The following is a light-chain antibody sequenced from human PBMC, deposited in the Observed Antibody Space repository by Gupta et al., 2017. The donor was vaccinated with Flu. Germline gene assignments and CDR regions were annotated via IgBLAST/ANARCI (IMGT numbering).Light chain of an antibody. CDR3: QQPSNWPPTT. CDR1: QSVRSY. Sequence: EIVLTQSPATLSLSPGERATLSFSASQSVRSYLAWYKQKPDQAPRLLIYDAPNSDTGISARFSGSGIGTDVTLTISSRELEDFAVYYCQQPSNWPPTTFGQGTKVEIK. CDR2: DAP. J-gene: IGKJ2*01. V-gene: IGKV3-11*01.